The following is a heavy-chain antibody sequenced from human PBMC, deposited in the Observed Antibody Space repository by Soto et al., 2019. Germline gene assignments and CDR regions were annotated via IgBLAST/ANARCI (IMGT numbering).Heavy chain of an antibody. J-gene: IGHJ4*02. CDR2: VSYDGSKQ. CDR1: GFTFSNYA. V-gene: IGHV3-30-3*01. D-gene: IGHD3-22*01. Sequence: ESGGGVVQPGRSLRVSCAASGFTFSNYAMHWVRQAPGKGLEWVAVVSYDGSKQFYADSVEGRFTISRDSSKSTLYLPMDNLRDEDTAVYYCARDRVYYYDNSGYYNFDYWGQGTLVTVSS. CDR3: ARDRVYYYDNSGYYNFDY.